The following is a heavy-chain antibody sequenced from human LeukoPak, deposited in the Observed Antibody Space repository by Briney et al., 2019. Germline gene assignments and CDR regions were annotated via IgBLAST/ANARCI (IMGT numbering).Heavy chain of an antibody. D-gene: IGHD3-22*01. Sequence: SETLSLTCTVSGVSISRYYWSWIRRPPGKGLEWIGYIDDSGNTNYNPSLKSQVTISVDKFKNQFSLKLSFVTAADTAMYYCARGYDSSAYYPFNYWGQGTLVTVSS. V-gene: IGHV4-59*01. CDR2: IDDSGNT. J-gene: IGHJ4*02. CDR1: GVSISRYY. CDR3: ARGYDSSAYYPFNY.